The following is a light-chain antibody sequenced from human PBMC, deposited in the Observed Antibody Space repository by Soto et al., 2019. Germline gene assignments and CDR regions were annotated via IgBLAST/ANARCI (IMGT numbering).Light chain of an antibody. CDR3: QQYYSYLYT. J-gene: IGKJ2*01. Sequence: AIRMTQSPSSLSASTGDRVTITCRASQGISSYLAWYQQKPGKAPKLLIYGASTLQSGVPARFSGSGSGTDFTLTISCLQSEDFATYYCQQYYSYLYTFGQGTKLEIK. V-gene: IGKV1-8*01. CDR2: GAS. CDR1: QGISSY.